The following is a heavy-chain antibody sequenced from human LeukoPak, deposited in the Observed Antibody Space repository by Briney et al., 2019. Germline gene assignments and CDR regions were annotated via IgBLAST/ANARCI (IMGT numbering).Heavy chain of an antibody. J-gene: IGHJ4*01. Sequence: SETLSLTCTVSGGSISTYYWSWIRQPPGKGLEWIGYIYDSGSTSYKPSLRSRVSISVDTSKNQFSLILSSVTAADTAVYYCARGYDYWGQGTLVTVSS. CDR2: IYDSGST. CDR3: ARGYDY. CDR1: GGSISTYY. V-gene: IGHV4-59*01.